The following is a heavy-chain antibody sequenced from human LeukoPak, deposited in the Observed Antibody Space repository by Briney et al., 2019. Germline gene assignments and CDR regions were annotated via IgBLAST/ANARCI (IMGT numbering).Heavy chain of an antibody. CDR1: GGSFSGYY. J-gene: IGHJ5*02. CDR3: ARGGSSWWELLLLSWFDP. Sequence: MPSETLSLTCAVYGGSFSGYYWSWIRQPPGKGLEWIGEINHSGSTNYNPSLKSRVTISVDTSKNQFSLKLSSVTAADTAVYYCARGGSSWWELLLLSWFDPWGQGTLVTVSS. D-gene: IGHD1-26*01. V-gene: IGHV4-34*01. CDR2: INHSGST.